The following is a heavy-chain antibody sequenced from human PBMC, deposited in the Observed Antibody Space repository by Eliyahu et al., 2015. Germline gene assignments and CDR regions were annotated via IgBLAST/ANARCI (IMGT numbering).Heavy chain of an antibody. V-gene: IGHV1-8*01. CDR2: MNPTSGNT. Sequence: QMQLVQSGPEVKKPGASVKVSCKASGDTSNTYDFIWVRQAPGQGLEWMGWMNPTSGNTGYAQKFQGRVTMTRDTSISTAYMEVNTLTSEDTAIYFCARCGGNSPCRYWGQGTQVTVSS. CDR3: ARCGGNSPCRY. J-gene: IGHJ4*02. D-gene: IGHD4-23*01. CDR1: GDTSNTYD.